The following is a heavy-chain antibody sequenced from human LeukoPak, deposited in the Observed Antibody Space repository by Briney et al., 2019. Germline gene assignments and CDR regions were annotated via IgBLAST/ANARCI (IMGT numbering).Heavy chain of an antibody. CDR1: GFTFSSYW. D-gene: IGHD1-26*01. CDR2: INSDGSST. Sequence: GGSLRLSCAASGFTFSSYWMHWVRQAPGKGLVWVSRINSDGSSTSHADSVKGRFTISRDNAKNTLYLQMNSLRAEDTAVYYCARAPRWEPIDYWGQGTLVTVSS. J-gene: IGHJ4*02. CDR3: ARAPRWEPIDY. V-gene: IGHV3-74*01.